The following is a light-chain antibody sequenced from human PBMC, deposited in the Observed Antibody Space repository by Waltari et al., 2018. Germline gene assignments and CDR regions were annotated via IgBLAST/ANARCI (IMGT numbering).Light chain of an antibody. CDR1: QSVSSSY. J-gene: IGKJ1*01. CDR3: QQYGSSRT. Sequence: EIVLTQSPGTLSLSPGERATLSCRASQSVSSSYLAWYQQKPGQAPRLLIYGASSRATGIPDRFSGSGSGTDFTLTSSRLEPEDFAVYYCQQYGSSRTFGQGTKGESK. CDR2: GAS. V-gene: IGKV3-20*01.